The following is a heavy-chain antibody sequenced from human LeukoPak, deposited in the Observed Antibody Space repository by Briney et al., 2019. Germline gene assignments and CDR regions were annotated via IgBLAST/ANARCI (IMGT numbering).Heavy chain of an antibody. V-gene: IGHV1-2*06. CDR1: GYTFTGYY. CDR2: INPNSGGT. Sequence: GASVKVSCKASGYTFTGYYMHWVRQAPGQGLEWMGRINPNSGGTNYAQKFQGRVTMTRDTSISTAYMELSRLRSDDTAVYYCARSYDILTGSSPDFDYWGPGTLVTVSS. D-gene: IGHD3-9*01. J-gene: IGHJ4*02. CDR3: ARSYDILTGSSPDFDY.